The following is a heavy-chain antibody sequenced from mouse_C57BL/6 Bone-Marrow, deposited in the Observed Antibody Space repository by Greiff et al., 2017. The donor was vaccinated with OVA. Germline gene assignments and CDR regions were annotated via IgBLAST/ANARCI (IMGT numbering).Heavy chain of an antibody. CDR2: ISGGGGNT. D-gene: IGHD2-2*01. CDR3: ARQDYGYDGTHYYAMDY. Sequence: EVNVVESGGGLVKPGGSLKLSCAASGFTFSSYTMSWVRQTPEQSLEWVATISGGGGNTYYPDSVKGRFTISRDKAKNTRYLQMSSLRSEDTALYYCARQDYGYDGTHYYAMDYWGQGTSVTVSS. V-gene: IGHV5-9*01. J-gene: IGHJ4*01. CDR1: GFTFSSYT.